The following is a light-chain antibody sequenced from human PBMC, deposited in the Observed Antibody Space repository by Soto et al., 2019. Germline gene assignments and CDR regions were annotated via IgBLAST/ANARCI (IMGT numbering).Light chain of an antibody. Sequence: EIVLTQSPSTLSLSPGARATLSCRASQSISRSSVAWYQQKPGQAPRLLIYDVSGRATGIPDRFSGSGSGTDFTLTISRLEPEDSAVYYCQQYANAPLTFGGGTKVEI. CDR1: QSISRSS. J-gene: IGKJ4*01. CDR2: DVS. V-gene: IGKV3-20*01. CDR3: QQYANAPLT.